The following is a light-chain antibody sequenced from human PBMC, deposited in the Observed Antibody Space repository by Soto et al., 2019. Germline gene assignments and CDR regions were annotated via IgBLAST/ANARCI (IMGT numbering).Light chain of an antibody. Sequence: EIVMTQSPATLSVSPGERATLSCRASQSVSSNLAWYQQKPGQAPRLLIYGASTRATGIPARFSGSGSGTEFNLTISSLQSEDFAVYYCQQYNNWPPEYTFGQGTKLEI. J-gene: IGKJ2*01. CDR2: GAS. CDR3: QQYNNWPPEYT. CDR1: QSVSSN. V-gene: IGKV3-15*01.